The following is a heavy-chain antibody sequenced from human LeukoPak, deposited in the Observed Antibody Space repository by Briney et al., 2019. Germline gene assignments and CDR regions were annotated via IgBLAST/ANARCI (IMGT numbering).Heavy chain of an antibody. CDR3: ARGLGTYYDFWSGLNWFDP. Sequence: ASVKVSCKASGYTFTGFYIHWVRQAPGQGLEWMGWINPNSGGTNYAQKFQGRVTMTRDTSISTAYMELSRLRSDDTAVYYCARGLGTYYDFWSGLNWFDPWGQGTLVTVSS. CDR1: GYTFTGFY. J-gene: IGHJ5*02. D-gene: IGHD3-3*01. V-gene: IGHV1-2*02. CDR2: INPNSGGT.